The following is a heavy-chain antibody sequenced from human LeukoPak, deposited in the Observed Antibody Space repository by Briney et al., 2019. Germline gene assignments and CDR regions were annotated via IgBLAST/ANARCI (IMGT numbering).Heavy chain of an antibody. Sequence: GGSLRLSCAASGFTFSGYNLNWVRQAPGKGLEWVSYISSSGNTIYYADSVKGRFTISRDNAKNSLYLQMNSLRAEDTAVYYCARDFLVDTRWGQGTLVTVSS. D-gene: IGHD5-18*01. J-gene: IGHJ4*02. V-gene: IGHV3-48*01. CDR1: GFTFSGYN. CDR3: ARDFLVDTR. CDR2: ISSSGNTI.